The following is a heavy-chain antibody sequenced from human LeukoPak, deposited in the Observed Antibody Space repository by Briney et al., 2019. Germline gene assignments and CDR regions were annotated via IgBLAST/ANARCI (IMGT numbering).Heavy chain of an antibody. J-gene: IGHJ4*02. CDR1: GYSFTSYW. CDR3: ARHAAPITYYDFWSGHVDY. CDR2: IYPGDSDT. D-gene: IGHD3-3*01. Sequence: GEALKISCKGSGYSFTSYWIGWVRQMPGKGREGMGGIYPGDSDTRYSPSFQGQVTISADKSISTAYLQWSSLKASDTAMYYCARHAAPITYYDFWSGHVDYWGQGTLVTVSS. V-gene: IGHV5-51*01.